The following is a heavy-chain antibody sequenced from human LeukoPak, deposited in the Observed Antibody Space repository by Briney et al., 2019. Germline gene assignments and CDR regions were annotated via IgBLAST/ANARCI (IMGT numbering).Heavy chain of an antibody. CDR3: ARDQRCSSTSCYPNDY. Sequence: ASVKVSCKASGYTFTGYYMHWVRQAPGQGLEWMGWINPNIGDPNYAQKFQGRVTMTRDTSISTAYMELTRLRSDDTAVYYCARDQRCSSTSCYPNDYWGQGTLVTVSS. CDR1: GYTFTGYY. D-gene: IGHD2-2*01. V-gene: IGHV1-2*02. J-gene: IGHJ4*02. CDR2: INPNIGDP.